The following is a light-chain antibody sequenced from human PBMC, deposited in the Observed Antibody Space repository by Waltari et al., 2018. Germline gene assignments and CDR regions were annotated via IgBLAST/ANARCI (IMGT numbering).Light chain of an antibody. Sequence: CRARQSVSTYVAWYQQKPGQAPRLLIYHASSRATGIPDRFSGSGSGTDFSLTISRLEPEDFAVYYCQHYLRLPATFGQGTKVEIK. CDR2: HAS. CDR3: QHYLRLPAT. V-gene: IGKV3-20*01. J-gene: IGKJ1*01. CDR1: QSVSTY.